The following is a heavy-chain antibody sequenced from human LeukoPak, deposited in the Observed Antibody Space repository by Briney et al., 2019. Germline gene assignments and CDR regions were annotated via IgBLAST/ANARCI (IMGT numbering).Heavy chain of an antibody. CDR3: ARDGQNGSPYATDV. V-gene: IGHV3-33*01. J-gene: IGHJ6*02. Sequence: GGSLRLSCATSGFTFNRFGMHWVRQAPGKGLEWVAVIWYDGSNKDYADSVKGRFTISRDNSKNTLYLQMSGLRAEDTAVYYCARDGQNGSPYATDVWGQGTTVTVSS. CDR1: GFTFNRFG. CDR2: IWYDGSNK. D-gene: IGHD3-10*01.